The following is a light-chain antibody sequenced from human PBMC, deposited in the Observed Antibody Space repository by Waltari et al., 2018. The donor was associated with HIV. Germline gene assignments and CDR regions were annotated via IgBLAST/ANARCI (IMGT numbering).Light chain of an antibody. CDR2: DDE. J-gene: IGLJ2*01. Sequence: QSVLPQPPSVSVAPGQKVTISCSGGSSNIGNNYVSWYQQLPGTAPKLLIYDDEKRPSATPVLISCSTSGTSGALGISGLQTGDEADYYCVAWDSRLSAVLFDGGTKLTV. CDR3: VAWDSRLSAVL. V-gene: IGLV1-51*01. CDR1: SSNIGNNY.